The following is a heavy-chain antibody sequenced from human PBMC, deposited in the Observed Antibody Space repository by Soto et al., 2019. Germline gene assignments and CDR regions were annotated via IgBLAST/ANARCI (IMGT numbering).Heavy chain of an antibody. J-gene: IGHJ4*02. D-gene: IGHD3-9*01. CDR1: GGSISSSSYY. Sequence: SETLSLTCTVSGGSISSSSYYWGWIRQPPGKGLEWIGSIYYSGSTYYNPSLKSRVTISVDTSKNQFSLKLSSVTAADTAVYYCARQGVLRYFDWLLDIDYWGQGTLVTVSS. CDR2: IYYSGST. V-gene: IGHV4-39*01. CDR3: ARQGVLRYFDWLLDIDY.